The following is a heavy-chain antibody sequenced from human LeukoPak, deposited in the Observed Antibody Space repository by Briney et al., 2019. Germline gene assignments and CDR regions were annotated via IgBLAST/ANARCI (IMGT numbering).Heavy chain of an antibody. V-gene: IGHV1-24*01. D-gene: IGHD3-3*01. CDR2: FDPEDGET. Sequence: ASVKVSCKVSGYTLTELSMHWVRQAPGKGLEWMGGFDPEDGETIYAQKFQGRVTMTEDTSTDTAYMELSSLRSEDTAVYYCARDTSGWYYDFWSGFTPRIYYYYGMDVWGQGTTVTVSS. CDR3: ARDTSGWYYDFWSGFTPRIYYYYGMDV. J-gene: IGHJ6*02. CDR1: GYTLTELS.